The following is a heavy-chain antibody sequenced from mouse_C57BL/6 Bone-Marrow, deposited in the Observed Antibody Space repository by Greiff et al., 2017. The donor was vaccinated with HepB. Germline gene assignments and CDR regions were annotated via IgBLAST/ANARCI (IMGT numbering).Heavy chain of an antibody. Sequence: DVMLVESGGGLVQPKGSLKLSCAASGFSFNTYAMNWVRQAPGKGLEWVARIRSKSNNYATYYADSVKDRFTISRDDSESMLYLQMNNLKTEDTAMYYCVRQDGNYVFDYWGQGTTLTVSS. J-gene: IGHJ2*01. D-gene: IGHD2-1*01. CDR2: IRSKSNNYAT. CDR3: VRQDGNYVFDY. V-gene: IGHV10-1*01. CDR1: GFSFNTYA.